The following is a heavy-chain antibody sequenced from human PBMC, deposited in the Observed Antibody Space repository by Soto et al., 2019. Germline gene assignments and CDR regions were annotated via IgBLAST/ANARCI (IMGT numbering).Heavy chain of an antibody. CDR3: AKDQSGRADGATYKSGMDV. D-gene: IGHD1-26*01. V-gene: IGHV3-30*18. J-gene: IGHJ6*04. CDR2: ISYDGSNK. CDR1: GFTFSSYG. Sequence: WGSLRLSCAASGFTFSSYGMHWVRQAPGKGLEWVAVISYDGSNKYYADSVKGRFTIARDNSKYTLYLQMNSLRAEDTAVYYCAKDQSGRADGATYKSGMDVWGEGATVTVSS.